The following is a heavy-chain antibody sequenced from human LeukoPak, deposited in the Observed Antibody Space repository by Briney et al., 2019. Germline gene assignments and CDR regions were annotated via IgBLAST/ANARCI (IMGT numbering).Heavy chain of an antibody. CDR3: ATRVGATTVVIFDY. Sequence: GASVKVSCKASGYTFTGYYMHWVRQAPGQGLEWMGWINPNSGGTNYAQKFRGRVTMTRDTSISTAYMELSRLRSDDTAVYYCATRVGATTVVIFDYWGQGTLVTVSS. CDR2: INPNSGGT. V-gene: IGHV1-2*02. D-gene: IGHD4-23*01. CDR1: GYTFTGYY. J-gene: IGHJ4*02.